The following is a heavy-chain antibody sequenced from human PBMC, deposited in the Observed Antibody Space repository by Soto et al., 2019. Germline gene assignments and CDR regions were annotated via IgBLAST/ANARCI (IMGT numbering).Heavy chain of an antibody. J-gene: IGHJ5*02. CDR3: ARDVGVGSVELDH. CDR2: IWFDGSKK. D-gene: IGHD2-21*01. Sequence: QVRLVESGGGVVQSGRSLRLSCAASGFSFRNYGMHWVRQTPGMRLEWVAVIWFDGSKKLYADTVQGRCTISRDDSRDPLYLELNSLRADYTAVYYCARDVGVGSVELDHWGQGTLVIVSS. CDR1: GFSFRNYG. V-gene: IGHV3-33*01.